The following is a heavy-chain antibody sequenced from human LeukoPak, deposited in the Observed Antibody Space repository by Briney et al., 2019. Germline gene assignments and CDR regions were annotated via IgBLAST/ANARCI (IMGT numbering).Heavy chain of an antibody. CDR1: GFTFDDYT. J-gene: IGHJ3*02. D-gene: IGHD6-6*01. CDR3: AKDTSIAARLGAFDI. CDR2: ISWDGGST. V-gene: IGHV3-43*01. Sequence: GGSLRLSCAASGFTFDDYTMHWVRQAPGKGLEWVSLISWDGGSTYYADSVKGRFTISRDNSKNSLYLQMNSLRTEDTALYYCAKDTSIAARLGAFDIWGQGTIVTVSS.